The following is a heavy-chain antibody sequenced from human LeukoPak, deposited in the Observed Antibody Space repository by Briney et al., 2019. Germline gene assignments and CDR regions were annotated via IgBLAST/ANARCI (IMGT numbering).Heavy chain of an antibody. Sequence: PGGSLRLSCAVSGFTFRSYAMSWVRQAPGKGLEWVSGISGSGGNTYYADSVKGRFTISRDNAKNSLYLQMNSLRAEDTAVYYCARGAVWFEHLPYYYYMDVWGKGTTVTVSS. J-gene: IGHJ6*03. V-gene: IGHV3-23*01. CDR1: GFTFRSYA. CDR2: ISGSGGNT. CDR3: ARGAVWFEHLPYYYYMDV. D-gene: IGHD3-10*01.